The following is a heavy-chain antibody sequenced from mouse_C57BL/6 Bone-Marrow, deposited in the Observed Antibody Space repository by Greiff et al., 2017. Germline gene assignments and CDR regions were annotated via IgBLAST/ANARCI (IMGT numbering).Heavy chain of an antibody. CDR1: GYTFTGYW. CDR3: AREDYYGSSYCWYFDV. Sequence: VQGVESGAELMKPGASVKLSCKATGYTFTGYWIEWVKQRPGHGLEWIGEILPGSGSTNYNEKFKGKATFTADTSSNTAYMQLSSLTTEDSAIYYCAREDYYGSSYCWYFDVWGTGTTVTVSS. D-gene: IGHD1-1*01. V-gene: IGHV1-9*01. CDR2: ILPGSGST. J-gene: IGHJ1*03.